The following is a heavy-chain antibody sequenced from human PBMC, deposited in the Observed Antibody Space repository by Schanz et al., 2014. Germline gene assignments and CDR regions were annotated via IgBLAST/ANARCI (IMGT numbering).Heavy chain of an antibody. D-gene: IGHD2-21*01. CDR1: GYDFHIYA. Sequence: QVQLVQSGPEVKKPGASVTVSCKASGYDFHIYAYSWVRQAPGQGPEWIGWISGYTGDTKYAQKFQHRVNMTTDRTTTTAYMELSGLRSEDTAVYYCARDRLECGAECYSVEVFEIWGQGTLVIVSS. CDR3: ARDRLECGAECYSVEVFEI. CDR2: ISGYTGDT. V-gene: IGHV1-18*01. J-gene: IGHJ4*02.